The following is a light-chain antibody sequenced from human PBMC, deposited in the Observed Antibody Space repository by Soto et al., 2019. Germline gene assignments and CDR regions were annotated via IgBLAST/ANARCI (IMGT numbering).Light chain of an antibody. CDR1: QSVSSTY. CDR2: GAS. Sequence: EIVLTQSPGTLSLSPGERATLSCRASQSVSSTYLAWYQQKPGQAPGLLLYGASNRASGIPDRFAGSGSGTDFTLTISRLEPEDFAVYYCQQYGSSPPTCGGGTKVEIK. CDR3: QQYGSSPPT. V-gene: IGKV3-20*01. J-gene: IGKJ4*01.